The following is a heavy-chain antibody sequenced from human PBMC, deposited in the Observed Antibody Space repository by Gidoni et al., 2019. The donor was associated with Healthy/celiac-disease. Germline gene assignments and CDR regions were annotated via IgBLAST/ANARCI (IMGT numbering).Heavy chain of an antibody. CDR1: GFSLSNARMG. Sequence: QVTLKESGPVLVQPTATLTLTCTVSGFSLSNARMGVSWIRQPPGKALEWLAHIFSNDEKSYSTSLKSRLTIAKDTSKSQVVLTMTNMDPVDTATYYCARSRWYSGSYYLDYWDQGTLVTVSS. V-gene: IGHV2-26*01. J-gene: IGHJ4*02. D-gene: IGHD1-26*01. CDR3: ARSRWYSGSYYLDY. CDR2: IFSNDEK.